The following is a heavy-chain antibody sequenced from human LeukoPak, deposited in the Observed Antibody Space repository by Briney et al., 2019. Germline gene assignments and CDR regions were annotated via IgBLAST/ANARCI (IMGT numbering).Heavy chain of an antibody. CDR1: GGTFSSYA. D-gene: IGHD1-7*01. CDR2: IIPIFGTT. CDR3: ARAGLGTYNWNYNYYYYYMDV. V-gene: IGHV1-69*06. J-gene: IGHJ6*03. Sequence: GASVKVSCKASGGTFSSYAISWVRQAPGQGLEWMGGIIPIFGTTNYAQKFQDRVTITADKSTSTAYMELRSLRSDDTAVYYCARAGLGTYNWNYNYYYYYMDVWGKGTTVTVSS.